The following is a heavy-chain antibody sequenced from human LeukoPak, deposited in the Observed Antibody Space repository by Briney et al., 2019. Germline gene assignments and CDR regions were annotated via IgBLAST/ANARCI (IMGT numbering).Heavy chain of an antibody. J-gene: IGHJ6*02. CDR2: ISSSSSYI. CDR3: ARVTPHYYYYGMDV. Sequence: GGSLRLSCAASGFTFSSYSMNWVRQAPGKGLEWVSSISSSSSYIYYADSVKGRFTISRDNAKNSLYLQMNSLRAEDTAVYYCARVTPHYYYYGMDVWGQGTTVTVSS. CDR1: GFTFSSYS. V-gene: IGHV3-21*01.